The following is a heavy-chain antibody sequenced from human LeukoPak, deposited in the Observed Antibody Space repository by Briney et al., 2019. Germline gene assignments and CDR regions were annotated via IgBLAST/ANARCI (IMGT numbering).Heavy chain of an antibody. V-gene: IGHV4-59*08. J-gene: IGHJ4*02. Sequence: SETLSLTCTVSGCSISSYYWSWIRQPPGKGLEWIGYIYYSGSTNYNPSLKSRVTISVDTSKNQVSLKLSSVTAADTAVYYCARHFCSGDNCYYFDYWGQGTLVTVSS. CDR2: IYYSGST. D-gene: IGHD2-15*01. CDR1: GCSISSYY. CDR3: ARHFCSGDNCYYFDY.